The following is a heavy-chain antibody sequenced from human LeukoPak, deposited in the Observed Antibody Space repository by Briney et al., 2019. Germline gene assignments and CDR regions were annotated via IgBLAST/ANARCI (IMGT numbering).Heavy chain of an antibody. CDR3: ARDGPMGTTVTTFFDY. Sequence: APVKVSCKASGYTFTSYYMHWVRQAPGQGLEWMGIINPSGGSTSYAQKFQGRVTMTRDMSTSTVYMELSSLRSEDTAVYYCARDGPMGTTVTTFFDYWGQGTLVTVSS. CDR2: INPSGGST. V-gene: IGHV1-46*01. D-gene: IGHD4-17*01. J-gene: IGHJ4*02. CDR1: GYTFTSYY.